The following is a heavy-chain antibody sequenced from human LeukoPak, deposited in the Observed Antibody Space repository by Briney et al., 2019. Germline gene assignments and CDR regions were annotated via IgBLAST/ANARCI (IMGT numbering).Heavy chain of an antibody. J-gene: IGHJ4*02. CDR2: LNEDGSKR. Sequence: PGGSLRLSCAASGFPFSSYWMSWVRQAPGKGLEWVANLNEDGSKRSYVASVKSRFTISRDNAKNSLYLQMDSLTVEDTATYYCARDGRDGFIDYWGQGTLVTVSS. CDR1: GFPFSSYW. CDR3: ARDGRDGFIDY. V-gene: IGHV3-7*01. D-gene: IGHD5-24*01.